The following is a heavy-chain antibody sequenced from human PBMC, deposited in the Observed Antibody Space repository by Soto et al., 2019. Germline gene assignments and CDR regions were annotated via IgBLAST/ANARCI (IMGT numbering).Heavy chain of an antibody. Sequence: GGSLRLSCAASGFTFSSYSMHWVRQAPGKGLEWVAVISNDAINKYYADSVKGRFTISRDNSKNTLYLQMNSLRAEDTAVYYCETALELRRYFDYWGQGTLVTVSS. CDR1: GFTFSSYS. V-gene: IGHV3-30*03. CDR3: ETALELRRYFDY. CDR2: ISNDAINK. D-gene: IGHD3-16*01. J-gene: IGHJ4*02.